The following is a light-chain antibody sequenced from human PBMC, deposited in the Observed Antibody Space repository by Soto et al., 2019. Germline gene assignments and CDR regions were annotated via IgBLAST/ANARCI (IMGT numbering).Light chain of an antibody. V-gene: IGKV3D-20*01. J-gene: IGKJ4*01. CDR1: HTIASLY. CDR2: DTS. CDR3: QQYDTSLT. Sequence: IVLTQSPASLSLSPGERATLSCGASHTIASLYLAWYQHKPGLAPRLLIYDTSIRATGIPDRFTGSGSGTDFTLPISRLEPDDFAVYDCQQYDTSLTFGGGTKVEIK.